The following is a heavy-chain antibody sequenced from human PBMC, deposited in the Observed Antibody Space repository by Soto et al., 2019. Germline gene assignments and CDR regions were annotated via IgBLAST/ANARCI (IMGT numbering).Heavy chain of an antibody. CDR1: VFTFSNYW. CDR3: TRHWGGLRY. V-gene: IGHV3-7*03. J-gene: IGHJ4*02. Sequence: VGSLRLSCASSVFTFSNYWMTWVRQAPGKGLEWVANIIKDGSEKSYVDSVKGRFTISRDNAKSSLYLEMNSLRVEDTAMYYCTRHWGGLRYWGQGTLVNLS. D-gene: IGHD3-10*01. CDR2: IIKDGSEK.